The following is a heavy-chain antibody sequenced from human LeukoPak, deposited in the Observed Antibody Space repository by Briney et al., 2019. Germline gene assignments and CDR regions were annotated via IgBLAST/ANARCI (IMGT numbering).Heavy chain of an antibody. D-gene: IGHD3-22*01. Sequence: GGSLRLSCAASGFTFDDYGMSWVRQAPGKGLEWVSGINWNGGSTGYADSVKGRVTISRDNSKNTLYLQMNSLRAEDTAVYYCAKDSYDSSGSRYDYWGQGTLVTVSS. CDR2: INWNGGST. V-gene: IGHV3-20*04. J-gene: IGHJ4*02. CDR3: AKDSYDSSGSRYDY. CDR1: GFTFDDYG.